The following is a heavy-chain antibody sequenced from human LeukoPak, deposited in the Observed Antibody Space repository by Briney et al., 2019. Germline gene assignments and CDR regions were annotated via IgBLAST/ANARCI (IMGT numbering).Heavy chain of an antibody. V-gene: IGHV3-23*01. CDR1: GFTFSSYA. J-gene: IGHJ4*02. D-gene: IGHD6-6*01. CDR3: ARDGAYSSSSLRWDY. Sequence: GGSLRLSCAASGFTFSSYAMSWVRQAPGKGLEWVSAISGSGGSTYYADSVKGRFTISRDNSKNTLYLQMNSLRAEDTAVYYCARDGAYSSSSLRWDYWGQGTLVTVSS. CDR2: ISGSGGST.